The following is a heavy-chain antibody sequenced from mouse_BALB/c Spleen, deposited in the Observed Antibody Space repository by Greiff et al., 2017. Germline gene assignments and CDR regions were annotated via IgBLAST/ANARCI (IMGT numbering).Heavy chain of an antibody. Sequence: EVKVVESGGGLVQPGGSRKLSCAASGFTFSSFGMHWVRQAPEKGLEWVAYISSGSSTIYYADTVKGRFTISRDNPKNTLFLQMTSLRSEDTAMYYCAREARATFYAMDYWGQGTSVTVSS. D-gene: IGHD3-1*01. CDR3: AREARATFYAMDY. CDR2: ISSGSSTI. V-gene: IGHV5-17*02. CDR1: GFTFSSFG. J-gene: IGHJ4*01.